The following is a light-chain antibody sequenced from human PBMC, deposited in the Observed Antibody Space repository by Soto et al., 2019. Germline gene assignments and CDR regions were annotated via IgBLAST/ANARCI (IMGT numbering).Light chain of an antibody. J-gene: IGKJ1*01. V-gene: IGKV1-5*01. CDR1: QSVSIW. Sequence: DGPMTQSPSTLSASVGDRVTFTCRASQSVSIWLAWYQQKPGNSPKLLIYHASTLGSGVPSRFSGSGSGTEFTLTISSRQPDDFATDYCQQYNSYLWTFGQGTKVDI. CDR3: QQYNSYLWT. CDR2: HAS.